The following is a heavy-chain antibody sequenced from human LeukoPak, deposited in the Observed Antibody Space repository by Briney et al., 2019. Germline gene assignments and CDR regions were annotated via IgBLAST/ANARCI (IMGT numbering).Heavy chain of an antibody. V-gene: IGHV4-59*01. CDR2: IYYSGST. D-gene: IGHD1-7*01. CDR1: GGSISSYY. CDR3: ARDLSNWNYDAFDI. Sequence: SETLSLTCTVSGGSISSYYWSWIRQPPGKGLEWIGYIYYSGSTNYNPSLKSRVTISVDTSKNQYSLKLSSVTAADTAVYYCARDLSNWNYDAFDIWGQGTMVTVSS. J-gene: IGHJ3*02.